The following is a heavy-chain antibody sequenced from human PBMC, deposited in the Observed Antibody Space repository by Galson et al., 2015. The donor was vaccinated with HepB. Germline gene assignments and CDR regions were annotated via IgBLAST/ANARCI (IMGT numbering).Heavy chain of an antibody. CDR3: ARRGVGGEYQKFYFDY. D-gene: IGHD3-10*01. CDR2: VSSGGGNT. V-gene: IGHV3-23*01. Sequence: SLRLSCAASGFTFSSYAMSWVRQAPGKGLEWVSAVSSGGGNTYYADSVKGRFTISRDNSQNTLYLQINSLRAEDSAVYYCARRGVGGEYQKFYFDYWGQGALVTVSS. CDR1: GFTFSSYA. J-gene: IGHJ4*02.